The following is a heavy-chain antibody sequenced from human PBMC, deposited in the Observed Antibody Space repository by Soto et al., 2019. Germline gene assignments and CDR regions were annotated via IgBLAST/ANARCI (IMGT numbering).Heavy chain of an antibody. CDR1: AGSFTTYY. D-gene: IGHD3-10*01. J-gene: IGHJ3*02. Sequence: QVQLQQWGAGLLKPSETLSLTCAVYAGSFTTYYWSWIRQPPGKGLEWIGEINSSGSTNYNPSLKIRLTISVDTSKNQFSLRLTSVTAADTAVYYCARIRDRFSRSAFDIWRQGTMVTVSS. CDR2: INSSGST. CDR3: ARIRDRFSRSAFDI. V-gene: IGHV4-34*01.